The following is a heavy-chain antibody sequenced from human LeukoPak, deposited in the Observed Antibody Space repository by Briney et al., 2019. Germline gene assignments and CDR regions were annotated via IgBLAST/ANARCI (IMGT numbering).Heavy chain of an antibody. J-gene: IGHJ6*03. V-gene: IGHV3-30*02. Sequence: GGSLRLSCAASGFTFSSYGMHWVRQAPGKGLEWVAYIRYDGSNKYYADSVKGRFTISRDNSKNTLYLQMNSLRAEDTAVYYCAKGLGGDYYYYYMDVWGKGPTVTISS. CDR2: IRYDGSNK. D-gene: IGHD3-10*01. CDR1: GFTFSSYG. CDR3: AKGLGGDYYYYYMDV.